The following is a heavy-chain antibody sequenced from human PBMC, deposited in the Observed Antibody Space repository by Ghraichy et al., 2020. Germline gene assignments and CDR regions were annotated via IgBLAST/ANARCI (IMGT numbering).Heavy chain of an antibody. D-gene: IGHD3-3*01. V-gene: IGHV3-21*01. CDR3: ARDCDYDFWSGYYCGFDY. CDR1: GFTFSSYS. J-gene: IGHJ4*02. CDR2: ISSSSSYI. Sequence: GGSLRLSCAASGFTFSSYSMNWVRQAPGKGLEWVSSISSSSSYIYYADSVKGRFTISRDNAKNSLYLQMNSLRAEDTAVYYCARDCDYDFWSGYYCGFDYWGQGTLVTVSS.